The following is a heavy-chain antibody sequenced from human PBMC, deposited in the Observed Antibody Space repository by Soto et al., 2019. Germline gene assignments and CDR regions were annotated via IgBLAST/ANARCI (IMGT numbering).Heavy chain of an antibody. CDR3: VRLSYLDY. CDR2: ISGSDCKT. CDR1: GFSVISYA. Sequence: DVELLESGGGLVQPGGSLRLSCAASGFSVISYAMSWVRQAPGKGLEWVSTISGSDCKTFYADSVKGRFSISRDTSKNMLYLQMNNLRGDDTAVYYCVRLSYLDYWGQGTRVTVSS. V-gene: IGHV3-23*01. J-gene: IGHJ4*02.